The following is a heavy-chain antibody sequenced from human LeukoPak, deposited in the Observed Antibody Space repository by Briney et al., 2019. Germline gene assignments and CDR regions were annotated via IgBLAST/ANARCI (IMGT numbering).Heavy chain of an antibody. Sequence: SETLSLTRTVSGGSISSYYWSWIRQPAGKGLEWIGRIYTSGSTNYNPSLKSRVTMSVDTSKNQFSLKLSSVTAADTAVYYCARAPMVRGVSDAFDIWGQGTMVTVSS. D-gene: IGHD3-10*01. CDR2: IYTSGST. CDR1: GGSISSYY. J-gene: IGHJ3*02. CDR3: ARAPMVRGVSDAFDI. V-gene: IGHV4-4*07.